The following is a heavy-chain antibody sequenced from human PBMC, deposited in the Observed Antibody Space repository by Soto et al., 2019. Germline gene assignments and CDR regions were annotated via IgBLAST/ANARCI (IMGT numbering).Heavy chain of an antibody. J-gene: IGHJ4*02. CDR3: EKRDAYSSSSAYFDY. D-gene: IGHD6-6*01. Sequence: GGSLRLSCAASLFTFRSYGMIWVRQAPGKGLEWVSSINDSGDTYYGDSVKGRFTISRDNSKNTPYLQVNSLSAEDTAVYYCEKRDAYSSSSAYFDYWGQGTLVTVSS. CDR1: LFTFRSYG. V-gene: IGHV3-23*01. CDR2: INDSGDT.